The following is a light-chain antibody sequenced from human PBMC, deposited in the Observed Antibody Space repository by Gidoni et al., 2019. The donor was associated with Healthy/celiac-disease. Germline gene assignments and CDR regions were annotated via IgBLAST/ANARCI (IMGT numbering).Light chain of an antibody. V-gene: IGKV1-33*01. CDR1: QVISNY. CDR2: DAS. Sequence: DIQMTQSPSSLSASVGDRVTITCQASQVISNYLNWYQQKPGKAPKLLFYDASNLEKGVPSRFSGSGSGTDFTFTISSLQPEDIATYYCQQYDNLPLVXPXTKVDIK. J-gene: IGKJ3*01. CDR3: QQYDNLPL.